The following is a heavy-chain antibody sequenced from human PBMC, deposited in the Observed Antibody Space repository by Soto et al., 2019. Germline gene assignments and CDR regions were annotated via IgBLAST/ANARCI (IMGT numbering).Heavy chain of an antibody. Sequence: GGSLRLSCAASGFTFNTFGMHWVRQAPGKGLEWVAVISYDGSDKYYSDSVRGRFTISRDNSKNTLFLQMNSLRAEDTAVYYCARDGDVNTGFGKDYWGQGTLVTVSS. V-gene: IGHV3-30*03. CDR3: ARDGDVNTGFGKDY. J-gene: IGHJ4*02. CDR1: GFTFNTFG. CDR2: ISYDGSDK. D-gene: IGHD3-16*01.